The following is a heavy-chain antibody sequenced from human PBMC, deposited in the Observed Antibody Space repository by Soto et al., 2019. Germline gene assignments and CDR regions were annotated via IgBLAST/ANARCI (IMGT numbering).Heavy chain of an antibody. CDR3: AREYTYGSNFFDC. D-gene: IGHD5-18*01. Sequence: PSVTLSLTCTVSGVSISSAAYYWRWIRQHPGKGLEWIGYISHSGSTYYTPSLKSRVIISADTSKNQFSLNLTSVTAADTAVYYCAREYTYGSNFFDCWGQGALVTVSS. V-gene: IGHV4-31*03. CDR1: GVSISSAAYY. CDR2: ISHSGST. J-gene: IGHJ4*02.